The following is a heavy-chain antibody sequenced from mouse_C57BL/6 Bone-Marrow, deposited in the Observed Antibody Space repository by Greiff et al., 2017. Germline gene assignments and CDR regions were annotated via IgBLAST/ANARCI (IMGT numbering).Heavy chain of an antibody. CDR3: GRERGFDY. CDR2: ISDGGSYT. J-gene: IGHJ2*01. Sequence: EVKLVESGGGLVKPGGSLKLSCAASGFTFSSYAMSWVRQTPEKRLEWVATISDGGSYTYYPDNVKGRFTISRDDAKNNLYLQMSHLKSEDTAMYYCGRERGFDYWGQGTTLTVSS. CDR1: GFTFSSYA. V-gene: IGHV5-4*01.